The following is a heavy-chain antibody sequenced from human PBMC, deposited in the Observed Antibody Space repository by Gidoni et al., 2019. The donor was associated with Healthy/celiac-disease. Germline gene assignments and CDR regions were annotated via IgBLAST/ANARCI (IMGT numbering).Heavy chain of an antibody. V-gene: IGHV3-33*01. CDR2: IWYDGSNK. CDR3: ARSGYSSSWLDY. J-gene: IGHJ4*02. Sequence: QGKGLEWVAVIWYDGSNKYYADSVKGRFTISRDNSKNTLYMQMNSLRAEDTAVYYCARSGYSSSWLDYWGQGTLVTVSS. D-gene: IGHD6-13*01.